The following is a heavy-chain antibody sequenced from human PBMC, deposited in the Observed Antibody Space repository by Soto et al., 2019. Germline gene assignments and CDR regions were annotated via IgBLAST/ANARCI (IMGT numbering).Heavy chain of an antibody. J-gene: IGHJ3*02. D-gene: IGHD2-2*01. V-gene: IGHV3-33*01. Sequence: QVQLVESGGGVVQPGRSLRLSCAASGFTFSSYGMHWVRQAPGKGLEWVAVIWYDGSNKYYADPVKGRFTISRDNSKNTLYLQMNSLRAEDTAVYYCAREFGAMSRGMGAFDIWGQGTMVTVSS. CDR1: GFTFSSYG. CDR3: AREFGAMSRGMGAFDI. CDR2: IWYDGSNK.